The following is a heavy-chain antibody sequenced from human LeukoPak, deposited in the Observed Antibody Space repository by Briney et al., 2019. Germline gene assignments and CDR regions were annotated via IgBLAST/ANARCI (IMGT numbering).Heavy chain of an antibody. V-gene: IGHV4-59*08. CDR2: IYYSGST. J-gene: IGHJ3*02. CDR3: ARHPQSRYFDHIRAFGI. Sequence: SETLSLTCTVSGGSISSYYWSWIRQPPGKGLEWIGYIYYSGSTNYNPSLKSRVTISVDTSKNQFSLKLSSVTAADTAVYYCARHPQSRYFDHIRAFGIWGQGTMVTVSS. CDR1: GGSISSYY. D-gene: IGHD3-9*01.